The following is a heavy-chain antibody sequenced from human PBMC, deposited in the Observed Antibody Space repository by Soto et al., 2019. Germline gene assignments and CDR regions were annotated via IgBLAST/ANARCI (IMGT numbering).Heavy chain of an antibody. D-gene: IGHD1-26*01. CDR1: GFTFSSSG. Sequence: EVQLVESGGGLVRPGESLRLSCAASGFTFSSSGMNWVRQAPGKGLEWVSSISFSSNDIFYSDSLRGRFTISRDNTQNSVYLQMTSLRVEDTAVYYCATSGQWGDPNFFDSWGQGTLVTVSS. J-gene: IGHJ4*02. V-gene: IGHV3-21*02. CDR3: ATSGQWGDPNFFDS. CDR2: ISFSSNDI.